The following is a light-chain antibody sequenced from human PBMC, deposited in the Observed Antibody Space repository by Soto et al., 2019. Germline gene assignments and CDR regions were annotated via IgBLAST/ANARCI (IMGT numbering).Light chain of an antibody. CDR2: EVS. J-gene: IGLJ2*01. Sequence: QSALTQPASVSGSPGQSITISCTGTSSDVGGYNYVSWYQQHPGKAPKLMIYEVSNRPSGVSNRFSGSKSGNTASLTISGLQAEDEADYYCSSYTSSSTPLFGGGTKRPS. CDR3: SSYTSSSTPL. CDR1: SSDVGGYNY. V-gene: IGLV2-14*01.